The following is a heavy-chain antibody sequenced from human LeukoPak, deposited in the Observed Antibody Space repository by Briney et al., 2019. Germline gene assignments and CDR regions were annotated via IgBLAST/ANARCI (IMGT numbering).Heavy chain of an antibody. CDR2: LTGSGGYT. J-gene: IGHJ4*02. CDR1: GFTFTTYA. Sequence: GGSLRLSCAGSGFTFTTYAMSWVRQGPGKGLEWVSLLTGSGGYTYYADSVKGRFTISRDNSKNMLYLQMNSLRAEDTAVYFCAKDRSFRGRGYTFLDSWGQGTLVTVAS. CDR3: AKDRSFRGRGYTFLDS. D-gene: IGHD3-10*01. V-gene: IGHV3-23*01.